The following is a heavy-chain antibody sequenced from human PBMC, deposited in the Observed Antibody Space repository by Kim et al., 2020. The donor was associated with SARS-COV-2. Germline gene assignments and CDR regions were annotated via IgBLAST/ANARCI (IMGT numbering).Heavy chain of an antibody. CDR2: VIGTGSTI. CDR3: TRGGGPSYFLNAFDI. D-gene: IGHD2-21*01. J-gene: IGHJ3*02. Sequence: GGSLRLSCVGSGFSFSIHEMTWVRQAPGAGLQWVSYVIGTGSTIYYADSVKGRFIISRDNAKNSVYLQMNSLRAEDTAIYYCTRGGGPSYFLNAFDIWG. CDR1: GFSFSIHE. V-gene: IGHV3-48*03.